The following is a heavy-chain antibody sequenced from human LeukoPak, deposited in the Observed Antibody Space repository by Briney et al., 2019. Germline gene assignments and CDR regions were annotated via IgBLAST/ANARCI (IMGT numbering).Heavy chain of an antibody. J-gene: IGHJ4*02. CDR1: RFTFSSRW. CDR2: ISSSSSTI. V-gene: IGHV3-48*04. CDR3: ARDRPVDDVFDY. Sequence: QAGGSLRLSCTASRFTFSSRWMNWVRQAPGKGLEWVSYISSSSSTIYYADSVKGRFTISRDNAKNSLYLQMNSLRAEDTAVYYCARDRPVDDVFDYWGQGTLVTVSS. D-gene: IGHD5/OR15-5a*01.